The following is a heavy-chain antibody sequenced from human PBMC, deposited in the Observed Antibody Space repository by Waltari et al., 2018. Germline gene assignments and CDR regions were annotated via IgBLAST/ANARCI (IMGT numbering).Heavy chain of an antibody. Sequence: EVKLVESGGGLVHPGGSLRLSCVASGIAVSDTHMSWVRQAPGKGLEWGSSMYPPCSAYNADSVEGRFTISRDISKNMVHLQMNRLRLEDSATYYCATARDEHTAMVYFDNWGQGTLVSVSS. J-gene: IGHJ4*02. CDR2: MYPPCSA. CDR3: ATARDEHTAMVYFDN. D-gene: IGHD5-18*01. CDR1: GIAVSDTH. V-gene: IGHV3-66*02.